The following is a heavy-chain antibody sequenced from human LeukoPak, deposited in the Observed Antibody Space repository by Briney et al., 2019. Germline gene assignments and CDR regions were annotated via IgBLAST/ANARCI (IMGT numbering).Heavy chain of an antibody. CDR2: INHSGST. V-gene: IGHV4-34*01. J-gene: IGHJ4*02. CDR1: GGSFSGYY. Sequence: PSETLSLTCAVYGGSFSGYYWSWIRQPPGKGLEWIGEINHSGSTNYNPSLKSRVTISVDTSKNQFSLKLSSVTAADTAVYYCARENILTGYLDYWGQGTLVTVSS. CDR3: ARENILTGYLDY. D-gene: IGHD3-9*01.